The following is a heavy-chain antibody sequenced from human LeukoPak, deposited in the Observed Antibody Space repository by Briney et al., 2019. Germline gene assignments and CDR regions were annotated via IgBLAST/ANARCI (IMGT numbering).Heavy chain of an antibody. CDR1: GGSISSYY. CDR2: IYYSGST. CDR3: ARVGRYDFWSGVDYFDY. J-gene: IGHJ4*02. D-gene: IGHD3-3*01. V-gene: IGHV4-59*01. Sequence: SETLSLTCTVSGGSISSYYWSWIRQPPGKGLEWIGYIYYSGSTNYNPSLKSRVTISVDTSKNQSSLKLSSVTAADTAVYYCARVGRYDFWSGVDYFDYWGQGTLVTVSS.